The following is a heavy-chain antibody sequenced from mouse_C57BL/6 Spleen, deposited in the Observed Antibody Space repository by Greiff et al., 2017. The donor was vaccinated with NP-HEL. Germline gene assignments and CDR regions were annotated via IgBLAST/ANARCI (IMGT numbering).Heavy chain of an antibody. J-gene: IGHJ1*03. CDR2: IYPRSGNT. Sequence: LVESGAELARPGASVKLSCKASGYTFTSYGISWVKQRTGQGLEWIGEIYPRSGNTYYNEKFKGKATLTADKSSSTAYMELRSLTSEDSAVYFCARRDDYGWYFDVWGTGTTVTVSS. D-gene: IGHD2-4*01. CDR3: ARRDDYGWYFDV. V-gene: IGHV1-81*01. CDR1: GYTFTSYG.